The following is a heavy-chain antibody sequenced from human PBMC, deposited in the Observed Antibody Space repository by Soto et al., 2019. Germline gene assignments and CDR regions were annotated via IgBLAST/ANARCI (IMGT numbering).Heavy chain of an antibody. CDR1: GGTISSYH. V-gene: IGHV4-59*01. Sequence: SETLSLTCSVSGGTISSYHWRWTRQPPGKGLECIGFIFYSGRTSYNPSLKCRVSISVDTSKNKFSLKLNSVTAADMALYYCARLNGGGRSPVDSWGQGTLVTV. CDR3: ARLNGGGRSPVDS. J-gene: IGHJ4*02. D-gene: IGHD7-27*01. CDR2: IFYSGRT.